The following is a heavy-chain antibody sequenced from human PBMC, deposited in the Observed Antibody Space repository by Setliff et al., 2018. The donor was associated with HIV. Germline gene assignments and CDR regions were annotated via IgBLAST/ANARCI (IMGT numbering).Heavy chain of an antibody. Sequence: ASVKVSCKASGYSFTNYGISWVRQAPGQGLEWMGWISSYNDNTNYALNLQGRVTMTTDTSTSTAYMELSRLRSDDSAVYYCARLPFITIFGVLNGDDGFDIWGQGTMVTVSS. CDR1: GYSFTNYG. CDR2: ISSYNDNT. J-gene: IGHJ3*02. CDR3: ARLPFITIFGVLNGDDGFDI. D-gene: IGHD3-3*01. V-gene: IGHV1-18*01.